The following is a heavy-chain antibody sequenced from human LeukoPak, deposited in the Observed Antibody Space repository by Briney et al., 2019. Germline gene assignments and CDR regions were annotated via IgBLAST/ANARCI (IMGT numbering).Heavy chain of an antibody. CDR2: INPNSGGT. Sequence: ASVKVSCKASGYTFTGYYMHWVRQAPGQGLEWMGWINPNSGGTNYAQEFQGRVTMTRDTSISTAYMELSRLRSDDTAVYYCAKDTTRGYGMDVWGQGTTVTVSS. D-gene: IGHD1-14*01. J-gene: IGHJ6*02. CDR3: AKDTTRGYGMDV. V-gene: IGHV1-2*02. CDR1: GYTFTGYY.